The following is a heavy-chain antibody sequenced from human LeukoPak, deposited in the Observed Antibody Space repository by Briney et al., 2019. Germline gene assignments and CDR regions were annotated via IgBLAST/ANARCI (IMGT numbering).Heavy chain of an antibody. CDR2: IKQDGSEK. D-gene: IGHD2-2*01. CDR3: ARGPPCTSTSCYVTGALDI. J-gene: IGHJ3*02. V-gene: IGHV3-7*01. CDR1: GFTFSSYW. Sequence: PGGSLSLSCSASGFTFSSYWMTWVRQAPGKGLEWVANIKQDGSEKYYVDSVKGRFTISRDNAKNSLYLQMNSLRAEDTAVYFCARGPPCTSTSCYVTGALDIWGQGTMVTVSS.